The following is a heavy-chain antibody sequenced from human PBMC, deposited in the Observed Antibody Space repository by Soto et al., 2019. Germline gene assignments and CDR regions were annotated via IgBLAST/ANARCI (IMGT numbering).Heavy chain of an antibody. CDR1: GGTFSSYT. J-gene: IGHJ4*02. V-gene: IGHV1-69*02. Sequence: ASVKVSCKASGGTFSSYTISWVRQAPGQGLEWMGRIIPILGIANYAQKFQGRVTITADKSTSTAYMELSSLRSEDTAVYYCARVRLLYSGCYLPDEPFDYRAQRTPVTGSS. CDR3: ARVRLLYSGCYLPDEPFDY. CDR2: IIPILGIA. D-gene: IGHD6-19*01.